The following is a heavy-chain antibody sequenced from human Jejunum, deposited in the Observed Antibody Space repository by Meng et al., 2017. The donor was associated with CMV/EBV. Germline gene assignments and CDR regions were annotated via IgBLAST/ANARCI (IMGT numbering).Heavy chain of an antibody. CDR1: GISFSNSG. CDR2: IRNDGSEI. CDR3: VKDKGRTALDY. J-gene: IGHJ4*02. V-gene: IGHV3-30*02. D-gene: IGHD3-10*01. Sequence: VRLVGAGGGVVQPGGSLRLSCVTSGISFSNSGMHWVRQAPGKGLEWVVVIRNDGSEIYYVDSVKGRFTISRDNSKNTVYLQMNSLRVEDTGVYYCVKDKGRTALDYWGQGSLVTVSS.